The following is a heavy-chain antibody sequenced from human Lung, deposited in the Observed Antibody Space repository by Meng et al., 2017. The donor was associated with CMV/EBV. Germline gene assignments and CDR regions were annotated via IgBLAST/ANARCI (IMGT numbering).Heavy chain of an antibody. D-gene: IGHD6-6*01. CDR1: GFTSSSYG. CDR3: AKDSPLGYSSSSRGNWFDP. V-gene: IGHV3-30*02. Sequence: GGSLRPXVEASGFTSSSYGMHWVRQAPGKGLEWVAFIRYDGSNRYYADTVKCRFTISRDNSKNTLYLQMNSLRAEDTAVYYCAKDSPLGYSSSSRGNWFDPWGQGXLVTVSS. CDR2: IRYDGSNR. J-gene: IGHJ5*02.